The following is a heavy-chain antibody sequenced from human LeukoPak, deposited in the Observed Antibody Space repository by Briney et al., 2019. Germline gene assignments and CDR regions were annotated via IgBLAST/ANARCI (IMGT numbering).Heavy chain of an antibody. Sequence: GGSLTLSFAASGFTFSSYAMSWLRQAPGRGLEQVSPISGSGGSTYHEDHVQGRFTISKDNSKNTLYLQMNRLRGEDTAVYYCHYGSGRPDYWAQGTLVPVSS. V-gene: IGHV3-23*02. CDR2: ISGSGGST. CDR3: HYGSGRPDY. D-gene: IGHD3-10*01. J-gene: IGHJ4*02. CDR1: GFTFSSYA.